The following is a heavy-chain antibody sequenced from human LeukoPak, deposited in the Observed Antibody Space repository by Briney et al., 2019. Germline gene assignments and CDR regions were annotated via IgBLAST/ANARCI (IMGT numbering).Heavy chain of an antibody. CDR1: GFTFNSYA. CDR2: ISFSVNTK. J-gene: IGHJ5*02. V-gene: IGHV3-48*04. CDR3: ARQGDTIGIEIPEDWFDP. Sequence: QPGGSLRLSCAASGFTFNSYAMNWVRQAPGKGLEWVSYISFSVNTKYYGDSVKGRFTISRDNAKNSLYLQMNSLRAEDTAVYYCARQGDTIGIEIPEDWFDPWGQGTLVTVSS. D-gene: IGHD1-26*01.